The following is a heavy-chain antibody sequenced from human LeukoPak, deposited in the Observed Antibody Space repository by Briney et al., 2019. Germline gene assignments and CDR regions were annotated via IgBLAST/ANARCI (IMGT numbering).Heavy chain of an antibody. D-gene: IGHD4-17*01. CDR2: INPSGGST. Sequence: ASVKVSCKASGYTFTSYYMHWVRQAPGQGLEWMGIINPSGGSTSYAQKLQGRVTMTTDTSTSTAYMELRSLRSDDTAVYYCARVLTSYGDYYYMDVWGKGTTVTISS. V-gene: IGHV1-46*01. CDR1: GYTFTSYY. CDR3: ARVLTSYGDYYYMDV. J-gene: IGHJ6*03.